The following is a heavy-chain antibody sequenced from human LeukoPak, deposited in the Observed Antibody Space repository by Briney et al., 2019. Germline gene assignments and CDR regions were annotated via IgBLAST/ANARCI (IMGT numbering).Heavy chain of an antibody. CDR1: GFTFTNFG. CDR3: ARGRNYGSGSYVFDY. Sequence: GGSLRLSCAASGFTFTNFGMSWVRQAPGKELEWVSRISSSGDTTNYADSLKGRFTISRDNSKNSVYLQLNSLRAEDTALYYCARGRNYGSGSYVFDYWGQGTLVTVSS. V-gene: IGHV3-23*01. CDR2: ISSSGDTT. J-gene: IGHJ4*02. D-gene: IGHD3-10*01.